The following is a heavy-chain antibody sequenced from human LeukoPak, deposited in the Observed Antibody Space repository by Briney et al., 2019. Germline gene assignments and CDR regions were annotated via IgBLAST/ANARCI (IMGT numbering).Heavy chain of an antibody. J-gene: IGHJ4*02. Sequence: SVKVSCKASGGTFSSYAISWVRQAPGQGLEWMGRIIPILGTANYAQKFQGRVTITADKSTSTAYMELSSLRSEDTAVYYCAREGGYSSGWVDYWGQGTLVTVSS. D-gene: IGHD6-19*01. CDR1: GGTFSSYA. V-gene: IGHV1-69*06. CDR2: IIPILGTA. CDR3: AREGGYSSGWVDY.